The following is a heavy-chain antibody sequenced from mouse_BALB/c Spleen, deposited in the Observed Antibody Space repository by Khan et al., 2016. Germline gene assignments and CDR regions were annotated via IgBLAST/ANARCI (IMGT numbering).Heavy chain of an antibody. CDR1: GDSITSGH. Sequence: EVQLQESGPSLAKPSQTLSLTCSVTGDSITSGHWNWIRKFPGNKFDFMGYISHSGDSYYNPSLKSRISITRDTSKNQYYLQLNSVTTEDTATYYWATWDYDGSDFAYWGQGTLVTVSA. D-gene: IGHD1-2*01. J-gene: IGHJ3*01. V-gene: IGHV3-8*02. CDR2: ISHSGDS. CDR3: ATWDYDGSDFAY.